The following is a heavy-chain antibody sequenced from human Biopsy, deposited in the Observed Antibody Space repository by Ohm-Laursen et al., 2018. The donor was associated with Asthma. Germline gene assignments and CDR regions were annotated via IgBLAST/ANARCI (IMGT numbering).Heavy chain of an antibody. CDR3: VRGSSSWHHGPFHYYYGLDV. D-gene: IGHD6-13*01. V-gene: IGHV4-39*01. Sequence: GTLSLTCSLSSGSGGYMRSGNYYWGWIRQPPGKGLEWIGRIYYSGTTYYNPSLEIRVTVTADTSMNQFSLKLTSVTAADTAVYYCVRGSSSWHHGPFHYYYGLDVWGQGTTATVSS. J-gene: IGHJ6*02. CDR2: IYYSGTT. CDR1: SGSGGYMRSGNYY.